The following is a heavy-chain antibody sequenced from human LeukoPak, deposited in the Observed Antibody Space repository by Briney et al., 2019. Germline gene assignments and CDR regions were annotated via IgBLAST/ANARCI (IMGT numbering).Heavy chain of an antibody. D-gene: IGHD5-12*01. CDR3: ARDGSPDAFDI. CDR2: ISSSSSYI. J-gene: IGHJ3*02. V-gene: IGHV3-21*01. Sequence: PGGSLRLSCAASGFTFSSYSMNWVRQAPGRGLEWVSSISSSSSYIYYADSVKGRFTISRDNAKNSLYLQMNSLRAEDTAVYYCARDGSPDAFDIWGQGTMVTVSS. CDR1: GFTFSSYS.